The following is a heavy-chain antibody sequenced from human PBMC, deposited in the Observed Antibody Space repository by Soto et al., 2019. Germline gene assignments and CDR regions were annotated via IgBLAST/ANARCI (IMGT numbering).Heavy chain of an antibody. CDR1: GFTFSSYA. D-gene: IGHD4-4*01. CDR2: ISYDGSNK. Sequence: SLRLSCAASGFTFSSYAMHWVRQAPGKGLEWVAVISYDGSNKYYADSVKGRFTISRDNSKNTLYLQMNSLRAEDTAVYYCARGISYNNYVGVNWFDPWGQGTLVTAPQ. V-gene: IGHV3-30-3*01. J-gene: IGHJ5*02. CDR3: ARGISYNNYVGVNWFDP.